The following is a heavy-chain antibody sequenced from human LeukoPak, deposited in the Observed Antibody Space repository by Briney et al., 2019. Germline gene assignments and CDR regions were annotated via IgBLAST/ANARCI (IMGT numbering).Heavy chain of an antibody. CDR1: GFTFSSYW. CDR2: IHYTGST. Sequence: GSLRLSCAASGFTFSSYWMSWIRQSPGKGLECIGYIHYTGSTNYNPSLKSRVTISVETSKNQFSLKLKSVTAADTAVYYCARGGYYGSGNDFRFDPWGQGTLVTVSS. J-gene: IGHJ5*02. D-gene: IGHD3-10*01. CDR3: ARGGYYGSGNDFRFDP. V-gene: IGHV4-59*01.